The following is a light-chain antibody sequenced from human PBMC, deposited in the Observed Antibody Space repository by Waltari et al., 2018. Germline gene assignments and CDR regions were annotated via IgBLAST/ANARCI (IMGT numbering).Light chain of an antibody. CDR3: SSYTSSSTRV. J-gene: IGLJ3*02. Sequence: QSALTQPASVSGSPGQSITISCTGTSSDVGGSNYVSWYQQHPGKVPKLLIYDVSNRPSGGSNRFAGAKSGNAASLTISGLQAEDEADYYCSSYTSSSTRVFGGGTKLTVL. CDR2: DVS. V-gene: IGLV2-14*03. CDR1: SSDVGGSNY.